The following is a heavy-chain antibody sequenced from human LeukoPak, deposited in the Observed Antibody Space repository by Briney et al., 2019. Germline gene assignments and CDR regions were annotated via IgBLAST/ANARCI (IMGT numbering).Heavy chain of an antibody. V-gene: IGHV3-30*03. CDR2: ISYDGSNK. Sequence: GGSLRLSCAASGFTFSIYSMTWVRQAPGKGLEWVAVISYDGSNKYYADSVKGRFTISRDNSKNTLYLQMNSLRAEDTAVYYCARTGYSSGWYEDYFDYWGQGTLVTVSS. CDR3: ARTGYSSGWYEDYFDY. D-gene: IGHD6-19*01. CDR1: GFTFSIYS. J-gene: IGHJ4*02.